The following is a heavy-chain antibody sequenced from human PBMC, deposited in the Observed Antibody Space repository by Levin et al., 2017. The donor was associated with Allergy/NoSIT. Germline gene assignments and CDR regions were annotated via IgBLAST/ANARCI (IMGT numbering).Heavy chain of an antibody. CDR2: VSGSGGST. D-gene: IGHD1-1*01. V-gene: IGHV3-23*01. Sequence: GGSLRLSCAASGFTFSSYAMSWVRQAPGKGLEWVSGVSGSGGSTYYADSVKGRFTISRDNSKNTLYLQMNSLRAEDTAVYYCAKDPRLGGTGTHEVVNWFDPWGQGTLVTVSS. CDR3: AKDPRLGGTGTHEVVNWFDP. J-gene: IGHJ5*02. CDR1: GFTFSSYA.